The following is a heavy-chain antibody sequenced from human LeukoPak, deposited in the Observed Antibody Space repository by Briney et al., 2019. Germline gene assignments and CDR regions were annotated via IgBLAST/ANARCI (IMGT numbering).Heavy chain of an antibody. V-gene: IGHV1-8*03. Sequence: GASVKVSCKASGYTFTNYDIIWVRQATGQGLEWMGWINPNNDNTNYAQKFQGRVTLTRNTSIRTAYMELTSLRSEDTAVYYCARSVTFYYASSGYPYYFDFWGQGTLVTVSS. D-gene: IGHD3-22*01. CDR3: ARSVTFYYASSGYPYYFDF. J-gene: IGHJ4*02. CDR1: GYTFTNYD. CDR2: INPNNDNT.